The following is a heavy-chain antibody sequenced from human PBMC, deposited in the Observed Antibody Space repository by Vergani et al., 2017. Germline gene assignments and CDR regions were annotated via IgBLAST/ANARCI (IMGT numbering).Heavy chain of an antibody. CDR1: GYSISSGYY. J-gene: IGHJ4*02. V-gene: IGHV4-38-2*01. CDR3: ARGAGGWXLDY. Sequence: QVQLQESGPGLVKPSETLSLTCAVSGYSISSGYYWGWIRQPPGKGLEWIGSIYHSGSTYYNPYLKSRVTISVDTSKNQVSLKLSSVTAADTAVYYCARGAGGWXLDYWGQGTLVTVSS. D-gene: IGHD3-10*01. CDR2: IYHSGST.